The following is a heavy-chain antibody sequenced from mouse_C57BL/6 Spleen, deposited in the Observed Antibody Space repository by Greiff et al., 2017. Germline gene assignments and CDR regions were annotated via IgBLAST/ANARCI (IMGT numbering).Heavy chain of an antibody. CDR3: ARRGLLRFYGFDY. Sequence: EVQVVESGGGLVKPGGSLKLSCAASGFTFSSYTMSWVRQTPEQGLAWVATISGGGGNTYYPDRVKGRFTISRDNAKNTLYLQMSSLRSEDTAWYYGARRGLLRFYGFDYWGQGTTLTVSS. D-gene: IGHD1-1*01. J-gene: IGHJ2*01. V-gene: IGHV5-9*01. CDR1: GFTFSSYT. CDR2: ISGGGGNT.